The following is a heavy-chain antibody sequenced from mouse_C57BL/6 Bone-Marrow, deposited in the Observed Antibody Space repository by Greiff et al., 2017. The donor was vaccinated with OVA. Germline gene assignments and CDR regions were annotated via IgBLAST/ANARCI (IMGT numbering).Heavy chain of an antibody. J-gene: IGHJ4*01. D-gene: IGHD1-1*01. CDR3: ARKGDYYGRGYAMDY. V-gene: IGHV1-42*01. CDR1: GYSFTGYY. Sequence: EVKLMESGPELVKPGASVKISCKASGYSFTGYYMNWVKQSPEKSLEWIGEINPSTGGTTYNQKFKAKATLTVDKSSSTAYMQLKSLTSEDSAVYYCARKGDYYGRGYAMDYWGQGTSVTVSS. CDR2: INPSTGGT.